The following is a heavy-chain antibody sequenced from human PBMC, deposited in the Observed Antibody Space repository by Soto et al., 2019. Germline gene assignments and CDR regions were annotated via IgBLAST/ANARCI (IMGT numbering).Heavy chain of an antibody. CDR1: GFTFDDYA. J-gene: IGHJ4*02. V-gene: IGHV3-9*01. D-gene: IGHD3-9*01. CDR3: AKDYSWDLLTGYYSD. CDR2: ISWNSGSI. Sequence: GGSLRLSCAASGFTFDDYAMHWVRQAPGKGLEWVSGISWNSGSIGYADSVKGRFTISRDNAKNSLYLQMNSLRAEDTALYYCAKDYSWDLLTGYYSDWGQGTLVTVSS.